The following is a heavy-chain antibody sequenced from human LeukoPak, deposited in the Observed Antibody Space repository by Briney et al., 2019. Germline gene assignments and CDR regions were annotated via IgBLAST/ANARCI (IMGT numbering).Heavy chain of an antibody. CDR3: ARDLSGRYEFDY. J-gene: IGHJ4*02. V-gene: IGHV1-2*02. CDR2: INPNSGGT. D-gene: IGHD1-26*01. CDR1: GYTFTDYY. Sequence: ASVKVSCKASGYTFTDYYTHWVRQAPGQGLGWMGWINPNSGGTNYAQKFQGRVTMTRDTSISTAYMELSRLRSDDTAVYYCARDLSGRYEFDYWGQGTLVTVSS.